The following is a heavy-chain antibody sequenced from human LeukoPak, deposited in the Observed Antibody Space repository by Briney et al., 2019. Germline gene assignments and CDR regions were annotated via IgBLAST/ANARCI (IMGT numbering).Heavy chain of an antibody. Sequence: PGGSLRLSCAASGFTFSNYWMSWVRQAPGKGLEWVSVIYSGGSTYYADSVKGRFTISRDNSKNTLYLQMNSLRAEDMAVYYCASVMTTVTTNYYYYYMDVWGKGTTVTVSS. CDR2: IYSGGST. V-gene: IGHV3-53*01. D-gene: IGHD4-17*01. CDR3: ASVMTTVTTNYYYYYMDV. CDR1: GFTFSNYW. J-gene: IGHJ6*03.